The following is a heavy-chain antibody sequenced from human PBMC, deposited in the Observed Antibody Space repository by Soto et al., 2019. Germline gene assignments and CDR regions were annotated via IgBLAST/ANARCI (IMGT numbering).Heavy chain of an antibody. Sequence: GGSLRLSCAASGSTFSSYSMNWVRQAPGKGLEWVSSISSSSSYIYYADSVKGRFTISRDNAKNSLYLQMNSLRAEDTAVYYCARDSKDAGYSNGMDVWCPGPTVTVSS. J-gene: IGHJ6*02. D-gene: IGHD5-12*01. CDR2: ISSSSSYI. CDR3: ARDSKDAGYSNGMDV. CDR1: GSTFSSYS. V-gene: IGHV3-21*01.